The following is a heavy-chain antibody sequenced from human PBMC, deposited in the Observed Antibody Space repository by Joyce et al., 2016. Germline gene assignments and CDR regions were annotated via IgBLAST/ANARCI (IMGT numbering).Heavy chain of an antibody. D-gene: IGHD5-12*01. CDR2: IYLGGST. CDR3: ARNGAYSQDS. J-gene: IGHJ5*01. Sequence: QVQLQESGPGLVKPSGTLSLTCAVSGGSISSAHWWSWVRQPPGKGLEWIGEIYLGGSTTYNPSLMSRVTISVDKSKNQLSLKFNSVTAADTAVYYCARNGAYSQDSWGQGTLVTVSS. CDR1: GGSISSAHW. V-gene: IGHV4-4*02.